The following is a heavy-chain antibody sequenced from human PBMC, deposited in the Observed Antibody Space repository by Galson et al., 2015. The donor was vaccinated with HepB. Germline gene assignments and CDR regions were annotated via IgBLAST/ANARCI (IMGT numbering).Heavy chain of an antibody. D-gene: IGHD4-23*01. Sequence: SVKVSCKASGYTFSTYSITWVRQAPGQGLEWMGWINPYNRDTNYARKFQGRITMTPDTFTSTAYMDLRSLRSDDTAVYYCARVVTSGAPYFDYWGQGTLVTVSS. J-gene: IGHJ4*02. V-gene: IGHV1-18*01. CDR3: ARVVTSGAPYFDY. CDR2: INPYNRDT. CDR1: GYTFSTYS.